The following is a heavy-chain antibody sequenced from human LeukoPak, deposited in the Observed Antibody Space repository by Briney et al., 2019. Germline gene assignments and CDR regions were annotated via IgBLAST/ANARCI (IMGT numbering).Heavy chain of an antibody. Sequence: GRSLRLSCAASGFTFSSYVMHWVRPAPAKGLEWVAVIYNDISNKYYADSVKGRFTISRDNSKNTLYLQMNSLRAKDTAVYYCARDHTDSSGWAPVFYYYYAMDVWGQGTTVTVSS. CDR2: IYNDISNK. V-gene: IGHV3-33*01. CDR3: ARDHTDSSGWAPVFYYYYAMDV. D-gene: IGHD6-19*01. J-gene: IGHJ6*02. CDR1: GFTFSSYV.